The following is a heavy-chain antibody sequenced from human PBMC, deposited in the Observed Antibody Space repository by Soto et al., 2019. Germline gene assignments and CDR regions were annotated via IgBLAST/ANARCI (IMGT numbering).Heavy chain of an antibody. J-gene: IGHJ4*02. CDR1: GGSINNYY. Sequence: SETLSLTCTVSGGSINNYYWSWIRQPPGKGLEWIGYIYYTGSTKYSPSLNSRVAISVDTSKNQFSLKLSSVTAADTAVYYCARTRYCIATSCYFDYWGQGTLVTVSS. CDR3: ARTRYCIATSCYFDY. V-gene: IGHV4-59*01. D-gene: IGHD2-2*01. CDR2: IYYTGST.